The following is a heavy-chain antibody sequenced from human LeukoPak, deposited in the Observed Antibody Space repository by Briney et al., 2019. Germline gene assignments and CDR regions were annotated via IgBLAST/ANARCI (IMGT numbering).Heavy chain of an antibody. CDR2: INHSGST. CDR1: GGSFSGYY. J-gene: IGHJ5*02. V-gene: IGHV4-34*01. D-gene: IGHD2-2*01. CDR3: ARRVVPAARIAGRWFDP. Sequence: PETLSLTCAVYGGSFSGYYWSWIRQPPGKGLEWIGEINHSGSTNYNPSLKSRVTISVDTSKNQFSLKLSSVTAADTAVYYCARRVVPAARIAGRWFDPWGQGTLVTVSS.